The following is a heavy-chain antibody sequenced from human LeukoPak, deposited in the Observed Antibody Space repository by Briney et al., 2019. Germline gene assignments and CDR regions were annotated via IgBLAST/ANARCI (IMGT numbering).Heavy chain of an antibody. V-gene: IGHV4-39*01. Sequence: SETLSLTCTVSGGSISSNTDYWGWIRQPPGKGLEWIGSIHFSGRTYYNPSLKSRVTISVDTSKNLFSLKLSSVTAADTAVYYCARTWTTVTYYFDYWGQGTLVTVSS. D-gene: IGHD4-17*01. CDR1: GGSISSNTDY. J-gene: IGHJ4*02. CDR2: IHFSGRT. CDR3: ARTWTTVTYYFDY.